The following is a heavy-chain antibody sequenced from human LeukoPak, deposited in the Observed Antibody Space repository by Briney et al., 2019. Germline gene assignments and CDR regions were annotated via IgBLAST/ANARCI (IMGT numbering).Heavy chain of an antibody. J-gene: IGHJ4*02. CDR1: GFTFDDYS. V-gene: IGHV3-43*01. Sequence: PGGSLRLSCAASGFTFDDYSVHWVRQGPGKGLEWVSVISWDGGSTSYADSVKGRFTISRDNSKNSLYLQMNSLRSEDSALYYCAKDRGGVDCWGQGTLVTVSS. CDR3: AKDRGGVDC. D-gene: IGHD3-16*01. CDR2: ISWDGGST.